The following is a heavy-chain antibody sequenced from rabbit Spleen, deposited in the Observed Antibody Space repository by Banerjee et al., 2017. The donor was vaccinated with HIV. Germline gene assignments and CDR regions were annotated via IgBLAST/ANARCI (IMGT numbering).Heavy chain of an antibody. J-gene: IGHJ6*01. V-gene: IGHV1S45*01. CDR3: ARDSGSSFSSYGMDL. D-gene: IGHD8-1*01. CDR1: GFSFSINYW. Sequence: EESGGGLVQPEGSLTLTCTASGFSFSINYWICWVRQAPGKGLECGACIYPGSSGSTYYASWAKGRLTISKTSSTTVTLQMTSLTVADTATYFCARDSGSSFSSYGMDLWGQGTLVTVS. CDR2: IYPGSSGST.